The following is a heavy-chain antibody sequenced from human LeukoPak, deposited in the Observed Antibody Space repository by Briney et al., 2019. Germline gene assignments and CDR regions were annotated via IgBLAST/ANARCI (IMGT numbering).Heavy chain of an antibody. Sequence: GGSLRLSCAASGFTFSNAWMSWVRQAPGKGLEWVGRIKSKTDGGTTDYAAPVKGRFTISRDDSKNTLYLQMNSLKTEDTAVYYCTTGRMVRGVIPNDYWGQGTLVTVSS. D-gene: IGHD3-10*01. J-gene: IGHJ4*02. V-gene: IGHV3-15*01. CDR2: IKSKTDGGTT. CDR1: GFTFSNAW. CDR3: TTGRMVRGVIPNDY.